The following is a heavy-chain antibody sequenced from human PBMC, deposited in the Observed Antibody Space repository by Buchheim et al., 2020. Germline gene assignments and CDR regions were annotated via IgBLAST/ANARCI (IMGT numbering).Heavy chain of an antibody. CDR2: ISSSSSTI. D-gene: IGHD2-21*02. CDR1: GFTFSSYS. V-gene: IGHV3-48*02. Sequence: EVQLVESGGGLVQPGGSLRLSCAASGFTFSSYSMNWVRQAPGKGLEWVSYISSSSSTIYYADSVKGRFTISRDNAKNSLYLQMNSVRDEDTAVYYCARDLLDCGGDCYSGGYWGQGTL. J-gene: IGHJ4*02. CDR3: ARDLLDCGGDCYSGGY.